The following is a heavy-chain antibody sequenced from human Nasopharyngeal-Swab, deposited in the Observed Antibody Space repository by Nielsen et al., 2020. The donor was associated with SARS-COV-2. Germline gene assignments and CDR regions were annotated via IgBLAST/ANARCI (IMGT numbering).Heavy chain of an antibody. D-gene: IGHD3-22*01. Sequence: GESLKISCAASGFTFSSYAMSWVRQAPGKGLEWVSAISGSGGSTYYADSVKGRFTISRDNAKNSLYLQMNSLRDEDTAVYYCARDPVPIYDSSGYSDNWGQGTLVTVSS. CDR1: GFTFSSYA. J-gene: IGHJ4*02. CDR3: ARDPVPIYDSSGYSDN. CDR2: ISGSGGST. V-gene: IGHV3-23*01.